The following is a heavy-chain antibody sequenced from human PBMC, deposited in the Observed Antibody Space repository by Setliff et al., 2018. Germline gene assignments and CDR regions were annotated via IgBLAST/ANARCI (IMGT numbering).Heavy chain of an antibody. Sequence: SETLSLTCAVYGGSFSGYYWSWIRQPPGKGLEWIGSIYYSGSSFYYPSLKSRVTMSIDVSKNQFSLKLSSVTAADTAVYYCARVRQYYFDSSGPAFDYWGQGTLVTVSS. D-gene: IGHD3-22*01. J-gene: IGHJ4*02. CDR2: IYYSGSS. CDR3: ARVRQYYFDSSGPAFDY. CDR1: GGSFSGYY. V-gene: IGHV4-34*01.